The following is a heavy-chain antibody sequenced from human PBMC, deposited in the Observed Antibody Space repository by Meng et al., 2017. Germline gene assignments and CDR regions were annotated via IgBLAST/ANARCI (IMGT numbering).Heavy chain of an antibody. CDR2: IYYSGST. CDR1: GGSISSSSYY. D-gene: IGHD5-12*01. Sequence: SETLSLTCTVSGGSISSSSYYWGWIRQPPGKGLEWIGSIYYSGSTYYNPSLKSRVTISVDTSKNQFSLKLRSVTAADTAVYYCARERGYSGYAEFDYWGQGTLVTVPS. J-gene: IGHJ4*02. V-gene: IGHV4-39*07. CDR3: ARERGYSGYAEFDY.